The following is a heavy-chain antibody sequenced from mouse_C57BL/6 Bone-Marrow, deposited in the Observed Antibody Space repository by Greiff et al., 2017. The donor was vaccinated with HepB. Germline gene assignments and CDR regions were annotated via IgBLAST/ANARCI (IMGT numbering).Heavy chain of an antibody. CDR3: ARYPYSNYGHDFDY. Sequence: QVQLQQSGAELVRPGTSVKVSCKASGYAFTNYLIEWVKQRPGQGLEWIGVINPGSGGTNYNEKFKGKATLTADKSSSAAYMQLSSLTSEDSAVYCCARYPYSNYGHDFDYWGQGTTLTVSS. V-gene: IGHV1-54*01. J-gene: IGHJ2*01. D-gene: IGHD2-5*01. CDR2: INPGSGGT. CDR1: GYAFTNYL.